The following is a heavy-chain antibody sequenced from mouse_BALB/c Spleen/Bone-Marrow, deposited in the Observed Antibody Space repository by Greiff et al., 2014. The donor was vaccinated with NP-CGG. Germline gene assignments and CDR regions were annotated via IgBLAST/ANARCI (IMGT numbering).Heavy chain of an antibody. D-gene: IGHD2-1*01. J-gene: IGHJ4*01. CDR2: IDPANGNT. Sequence: VQLQQSGAELVKPGASVKLSCTASGFNIKDTYMHWVKQRPEQGLEWIGRIDPANGNTKYDPKFQGKASITADTSSSTVYLQLSSLTSEDTAVYYCAICYGNYYAMDYWGQGTSVTVSS. CDR1: GFNIKDTY. V-gene: IGHV14-3*02. CDR3: AICYGNYYAMDY.